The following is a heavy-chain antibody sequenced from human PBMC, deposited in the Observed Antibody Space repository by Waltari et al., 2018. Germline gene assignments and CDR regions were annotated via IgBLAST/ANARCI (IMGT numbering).Heavy chain of an antibody. CDR1: GGSISSGGYY. V-gene: IGHV4-31*03. Sequence: QVQLQESGPGLVKPSQPLSLTCTVSGGSISSGGYYWSWIRQHPGKGLEWIGYMYYSGSTHYNPTLKSRVTLSVDTSKNQFSLKRRSVTAADTAVCYCARDRKGSTDYWGQGTLVTVSS. CDR2: MYYSGST. J-gene: IGHJ4*02. CDR3: ARDRKGSTDY.